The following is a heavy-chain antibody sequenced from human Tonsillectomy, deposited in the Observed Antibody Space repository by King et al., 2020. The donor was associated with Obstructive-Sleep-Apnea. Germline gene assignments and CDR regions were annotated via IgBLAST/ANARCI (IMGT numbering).Heavy chain of an antibody. CDR2: ISWNGGKT. Sequence: VQLVESGGGLVQPGRSLRLSCAASGFIFADYPMHWVRQVPGKGLEWVSGISWNGGKTAYADSVKGRFTISRDNAKNSLYLQMNSLRPEETAFYYCAKSLGFGELSLNFDSWGQGNLVTVSS. CDR1: GFIFADYP. V-gene: IGHV3-9*01. J-gene: IGHJ4*02. CDR3: AKSLGFGELSLNFDS. D-gene: IGHD3-16*02.